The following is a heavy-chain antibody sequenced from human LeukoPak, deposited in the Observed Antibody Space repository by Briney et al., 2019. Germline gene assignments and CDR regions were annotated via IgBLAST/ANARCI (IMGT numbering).Heavy chain of an antibody. D-gene: IGHD4-23*01. CDR1: GFTFSSYA. CDR3: AKGSGDNSVYVS. J-gene: IGHJ5*02. CDR2: TSGSGGST. Sequence: GGSLRLSCAASGFTFSSYAMSWVRQAPGXGLEWVSFTSGSGGSTYYADSVKGRFTISRDNSRNTLYLQVNSLRPEDTAVYYCAKGSGDNSVYVSLGQGTLVTVSS. V-gene: IGHV3-23*01.